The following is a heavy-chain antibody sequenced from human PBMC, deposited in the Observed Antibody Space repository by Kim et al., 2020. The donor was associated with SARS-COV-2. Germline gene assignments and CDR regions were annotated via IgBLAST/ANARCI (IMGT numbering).Heavy chain of an antibody. Sequence: SETLSLTCTVSGGSISSYYWSWIRQPPGKGLEWIGYIYYSGSTNYNPSLKSRVTISVDTSKNQFSLKLSPVTAADTAVYYCARYGIAAAEGRDYYYYYGMDVWGQGTTVTVSS. CDR2: IYYSGST. D-gene: IGHD6-13*01. J-gene: IGHJ6*02. CDR1: GGSISSYY. CDR3: ARYGIAAAEGRDYYYYYGMDV. V-gene: IGHV4-59*01.